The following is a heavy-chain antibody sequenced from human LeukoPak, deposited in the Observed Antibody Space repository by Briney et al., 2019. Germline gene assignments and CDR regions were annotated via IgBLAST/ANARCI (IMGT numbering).Heavy chain of an antibody. Sequence: SETPSLTCTVSGGSISSYYWSWIRQPPGKGLEWIGYIYYSGSTNYNPSLKSRVTISVDTSKNQFSLKLSSVTAADTAVYYCARGYSYGSFPGYWGQGTLVTVSS. J-gene: IGHJ4*02. V-gene: IGHV4-59*01. CDR3: ARGYSYGSFPGY. CDR2: IYYSGST. D-gene: IGHD5-18*01. CDR1: GGSISSYY.